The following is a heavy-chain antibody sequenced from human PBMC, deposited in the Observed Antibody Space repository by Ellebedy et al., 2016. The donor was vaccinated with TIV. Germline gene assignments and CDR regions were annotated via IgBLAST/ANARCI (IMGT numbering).Heavy chain of an antibody. CDR3: VRLDTSYFDY. CDR2: TYPGDSNT. V-gene: IGHV5-51*01. Sequence: PGGSLRLSCKTSGYSFASYWIGWVRQMPGKGLEWMGITYPGDSNTQYSPSFQGQGRVTISADKSISTAYLQWSSLEASDTALYYCVRLDTSYFDYWGQGTLVTVSS. CDR1: GYSFASYW. J-gene: IGHJ4*02.